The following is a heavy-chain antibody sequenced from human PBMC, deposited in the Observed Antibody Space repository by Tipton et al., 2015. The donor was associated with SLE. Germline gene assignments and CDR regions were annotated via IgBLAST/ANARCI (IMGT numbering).Heavy chain of an antibody. CDR1: GGSFSGPTYY. CDR2: LYYSGAT. V-gene: IGHV4-39*01. J-gene: IGHJ4*02. Sequence: TLSLTCSVSGGSFSGPTYYWGWIRQPPGKGLEWIGTLYYSGATYYNPSLKSRVTRSVDTSRNQFSLDLASVTASDTAVYYCASGSKYIYFDYWGQGNLVTVSS. CDR3: ASGSKYIYFDY. D-gene: IGHD2-2*03.